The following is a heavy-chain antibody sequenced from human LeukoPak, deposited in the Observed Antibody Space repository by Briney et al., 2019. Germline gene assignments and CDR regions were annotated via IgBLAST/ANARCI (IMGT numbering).Heavy chain of an antibody. CDR2: MNPNSGNT. CDR3: ARNFYGDGFDI. Sequence: ASVKVSCKASGYLGNHDINWVRQSTGQGLEWMGWMNPNSGNTGYAQKFQGRVTLTRDTSTSTAYMELSSLRPEDTAVYFCARNFYGDGFDIWGQGTKVTVSS. V-gene: IGHV1-8*02. CDR1: GYLGNHD. J-gene: IGHJ3*02. D-gene: IGHD2/OR15-2a*01.